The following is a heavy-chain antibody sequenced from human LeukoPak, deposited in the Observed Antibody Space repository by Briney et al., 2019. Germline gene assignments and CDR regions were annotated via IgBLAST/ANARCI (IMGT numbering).Heavy chain of an antibody. D-gene: IGHD6-13*01. J-gene: IGHJ4*02. CDR1: GFTFSSYG. V-gene: IGHV3-30*18. CDR3: AKNRGGIAAAGTFDY. Sequence: GRSLRLSCAASGFTFSSYGMRWVRQAPGKGLEWVAVISYDGSNKYYADSVKGRSTISRDNSKNTLYLQMNSLRAEDTAVYYCAKNRGGIAAAGTFDYWGQGTLVTVSS. CDR2: ISYDGSNK.